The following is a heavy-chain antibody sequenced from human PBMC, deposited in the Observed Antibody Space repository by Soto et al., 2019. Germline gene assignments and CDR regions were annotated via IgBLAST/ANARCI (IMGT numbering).Heavy chain of an antibody. CDR3: AREGSYRWYYC. CDR2: ISGYNGNA. Sequence: ASVKVSCNASGYTFSSHGIIWLRQAPGQGLQWMGWISGYNGNAKYAQRFQGRVTMTTDTSTSTVYMDLRSLGSDDSAVYYCAREGSYRWYYCWGQGTLVTVTS. CDR1: GYTFSSHG. D-gene: IGHD1-26*01. J-gene: IGHJ4*02. V-gene: IGHV1-18*01.